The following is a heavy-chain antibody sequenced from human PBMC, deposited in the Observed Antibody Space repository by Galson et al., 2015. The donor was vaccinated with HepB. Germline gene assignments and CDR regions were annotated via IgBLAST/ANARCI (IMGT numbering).Heavy chain of an antibody. CDR1: GYTFTDYH. CDR2: VDPEDGET. Sequence: VKVSCKVSGYTFTDYHMHWVQQAPGKGLEWMGLVDPEDGETIYAEKFQGRVTITADTSTDTAYMEVSRLRSEDTAVYYCATGIYCSGGSCNYYGMDVWGQGTTVTVSS. CDR3: ATGIYCSGGSCNYYGMDV. D-gene: IGHD2-15*01. V-gene: IGHV1-69-2*01. J-gene: IGHJ6*02.